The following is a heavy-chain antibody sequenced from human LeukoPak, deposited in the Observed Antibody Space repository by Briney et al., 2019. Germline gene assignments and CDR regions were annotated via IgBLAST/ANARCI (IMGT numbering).Heavy chain of an antibody. CDR1: GYTFTSYD. CDR3: ARQSTGGSYYATYLQQ. J-gene: IGHJ1*01. D-gene: IGHD1-26*01. V-gene: IGHV1-8*03. CDR2: MNPNSGNT. Sequence: ASVKVSCKASGYTFTSYDINWVRQATGQGLEWMGWMNPNSGNTGYAQKFQGRVTITRNTSISTAYMELSSLRSEDTAVYYCARQSTGGSYYATYLQQWGQGTLVTVSS.